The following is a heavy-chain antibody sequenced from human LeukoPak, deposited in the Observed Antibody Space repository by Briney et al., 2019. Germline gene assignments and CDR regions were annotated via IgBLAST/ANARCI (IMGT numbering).Heavy chain of an antibody. CDR3: ARFSVTYYDILTGPFDY. Sequence: SETLSLTCTVSGGSISSYYWSWIRQPPGKGLEWIGYIYCSGSTNYNPSLKSRITISVDTSKNQFSLKLSSVTAADTAVYYCARFSVTYYDILTGPFDYWGQGTLVTVSS. D-gene: IGHD3-9*01. V-gene: IGHV4-59*08. CDR2: IYCSGST. CDR1: GGSISSYY. J-gene: IGHJ4*02.